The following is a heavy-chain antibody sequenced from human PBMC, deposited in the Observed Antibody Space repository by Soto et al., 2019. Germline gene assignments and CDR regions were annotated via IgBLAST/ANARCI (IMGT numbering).Heavy chain of an antibody. CDR3: AKGCIAVGGCRYYYYGMDV. Sequence: EVQLLESGGGLVQPGGSLRLSCAASGFTFSSYAMSWVRQAPGKGLEWVSAISGSGGSTYYADSVKGLFTISRDNSKNTLYLQKNGLRAEDTAVYYCAKGCIAVGGCRYYYYGMDVWGQGTTVTVSS. D-gene: IGHD6-19*01. J-gene: IGHJ6*02. CDR1: GFTFSSYA. CDR2: ISGSGGST. V-gene: IGHV3-23*01.